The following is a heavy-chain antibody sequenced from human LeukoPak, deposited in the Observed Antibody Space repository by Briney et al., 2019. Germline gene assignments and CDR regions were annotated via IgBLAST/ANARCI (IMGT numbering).Heavy chain of an antibody. CDR1: GYTFSCCS. J-gene: IGHJ4*02. V-gene: IGHV3-21*01. D-gene: IGHD1-1*01. CDR3: ARELDRIQDLDS. CDR2: INNSGDDK. Sequence: PGGSLRLSCAASGYTFSCCSMNWVRQAPGKGLEWLSSINNSGDDKYHADSVQGRFTISRDNAKNSPYLQMNSLRAEDTAVYYCARELDRIQDLDSWGQGTQVTVSS.